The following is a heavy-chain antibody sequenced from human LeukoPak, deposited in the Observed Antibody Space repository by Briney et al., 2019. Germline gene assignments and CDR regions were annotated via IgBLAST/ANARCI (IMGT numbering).Heavy chain of an antibody. J-gene: IGHJ4*02. Sequence: SQTLSLTCAISGDSVSSNSAAWNWIRQSPSRGLEWLGRTYYRSKWYNDYAVSVKSRITINPDTSKNQFSLKLSSVTAADTAVYYCARGQTDTSTSIAADGEGFDYWGQGTLVTVSS. CDR1: GDSVSSNSAA. D-gene: IGHD6-13*01. CDR2: TYYRSKWYN. CDR3: ARGQTDTSTSIAADGEGFDY. V-gene: IGHV6-1*01.